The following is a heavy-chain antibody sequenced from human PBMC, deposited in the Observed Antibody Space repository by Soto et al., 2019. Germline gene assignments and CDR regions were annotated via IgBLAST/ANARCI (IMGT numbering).Heavy chain of an antibody. CDR1: GGPITSSSYY. CDR2: IYYSGRT. V-gene: IGHV4-39*01. Sequence: PSETLSLTCTVSGGPITSSSYYWGWIRQPPGKGLEWIGSIYYSGRTYYSPSLKSRVTISVDTSKNQFSLKLSSVTAAETAVYYCARLKSGKTYDSNRYVDYWSRGTLITFSS. CDR3: ARLKSGKTYDSNRYVDY. J-gene: IGHJ4*02. D-gene: IGHD3-16*01.